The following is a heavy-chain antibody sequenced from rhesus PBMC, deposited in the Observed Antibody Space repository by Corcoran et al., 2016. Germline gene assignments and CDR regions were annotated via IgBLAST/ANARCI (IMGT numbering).Heavy chain of an antibody. CDR3: TRNNWPYRFDY. CDR1: GFTFSNYW. Sequence: EVQLVESGGGLVQPGGSLRLSCAASGFTFSNYWMSWVRQAPGKGREWVGYFKNKADGGATGYSESVKGRFTISRDDSKNILYLQMNSLKTEDTAVYYCTRNNWPYRFDYWGQGVLVTVSS. D-gene: IGHD1-38*01. J-gene: IGHJ4*01. CDR2: FKNKADGGAT. V-gene: IGHV3S11*01.